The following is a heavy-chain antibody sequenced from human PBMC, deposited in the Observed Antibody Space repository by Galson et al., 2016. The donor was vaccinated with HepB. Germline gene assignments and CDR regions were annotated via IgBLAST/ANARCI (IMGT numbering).Heavy chain of an antibody. CDR3: AKDGSYSGNLHGYFDY. CDR2: EIDGADGGDGIT. D-gene: IGHD1-26*01. Sequence: SLRLSCAASGFTFTSYRMGWVRQAPGKGLEWLSEIDGADGGDGITHYTHSVKGRFTISRDNADNSLSLQMNSLSGDDTALYYCAKDGSYSGNLHGYFDYWGQGTLVTVSS. V-gene: IGHV3-20*04. J-gene: IGHJ4*03. CDR1: GFTFTSYR.